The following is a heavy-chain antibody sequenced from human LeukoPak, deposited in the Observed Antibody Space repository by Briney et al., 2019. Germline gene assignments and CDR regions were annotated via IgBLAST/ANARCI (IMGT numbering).Heavy chain of an antibody. D-gene: IGHD3-16*01. CDR2: INHSGST. CDR3: ARGGDTAAVNSNWFDP. CDR1: GGSFSGYY. V-gene: IGHV4-34*01. J-gene: IGHJ5*02. Sequence: SETLSLTCAVYGGSFSGYYWSWIRQPPGKGLEWIGEINHSGSTNYNPSLKSRVTTSVGTSKNQFSLKLSSVTAADTAVYYCARGGDTAAVNSNWFDPWGQGTLVTVSS.